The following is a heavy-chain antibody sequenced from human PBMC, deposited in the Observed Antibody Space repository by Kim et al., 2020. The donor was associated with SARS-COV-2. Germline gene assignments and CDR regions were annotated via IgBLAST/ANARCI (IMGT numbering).Heavy chain of an antibody. D-gene: IGHD3-22*01. V-gene: IGHV3-33*01. J-gene: IGHJ6*02. CDR1: GFTFISYG. CDR2: ILYDGSNK. Sequence: SLRLSCAASGFTFISYGMHWVRQAPGKGLEWVAVILYDGSNKYYADSVKGRFTISRYNSQNTLYLQMNSLRAEDTAVYYCARDRAITMIARDYYYGMDVWGQGTTVTVSS. CDR3: ARDRAITMIARDYYYGMDV.